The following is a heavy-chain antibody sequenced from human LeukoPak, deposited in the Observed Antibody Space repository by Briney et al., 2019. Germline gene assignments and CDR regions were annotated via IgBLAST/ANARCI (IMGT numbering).Heavy chain of an antibody. V-gene: IGHV4-39*01. CDR3: ASFYGSGSYYPKPDY. Sequence: SETLSLTCTVSGGSISSSSYYWGWIRQPPGKGLEWIGRIYYSGSTYYNPSLKSRVTISVDTSKNQFSLKLSSVTAADTAVYYCASFYGSGSYYPKPDYWGQGTLVTVSS. D-gene: IGHD3-10*01. CDR1: GGSISSSSYY. CDR2: IYYSGST. J-gene: IGHJ4*02.